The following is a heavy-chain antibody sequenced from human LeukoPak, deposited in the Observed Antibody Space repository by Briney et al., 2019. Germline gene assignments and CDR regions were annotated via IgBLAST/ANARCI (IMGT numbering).Heavy chain of an antibody. CDR1: GFPFSSYW. CDR3: TRVGYIDEGIDY. V-gene: IGHV3-7*04. D-gene: IGHD5-24*01. Sequence: GGSLRLSCVASGFPFSSYWMTWVRQAPEKGLEWVANIKQDGSKKTYVDSVKGRFTISRDNAKNSLYLQMNSLRAEDTAIYYCTRVGYIDEGIDYWGQGTLVTVSS. CDR2: IKQDGSKK. J-gene: IGHJ4*02.